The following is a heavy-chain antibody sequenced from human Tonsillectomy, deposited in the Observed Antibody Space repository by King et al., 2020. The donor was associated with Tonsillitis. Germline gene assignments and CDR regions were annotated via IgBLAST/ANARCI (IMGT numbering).Heavy chain of an antibody. V-gene: IGHV3-15*01. D-gene: IGHD6-19*01. CDR2: IKSKTDGGTT. J-gene: IGHJ4*02. CDR3: TTRVAVAPYFDY. CDR1: GFTFSNAW. Sequence: VQLVESGGGLVKPGGSLRLSCAASGFTFSNAWMSWVRQAPGKGLEWVGRIKSKTDGGTTDYAAPVKGRFTISRDDSKNTLYLQMNSRKTEDTAVYYCTTRVAVAPYFDYWGQGTLVTVSS.